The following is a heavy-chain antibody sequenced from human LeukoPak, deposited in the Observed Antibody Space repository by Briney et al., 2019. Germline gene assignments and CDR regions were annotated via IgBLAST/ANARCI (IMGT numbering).Heavy chain of an antibody. V-gene: IGHV4-38-2*02. CDR3: ARQYIDILTGYHRGELYWYFDL. J-gene: IGHJ2*01. Sequence: SETLSLTCTVSGYSINSGYFWGWIRQPPGMGLEWIGSIYSSGSTYYNPSLKSRVTISVDTSKNQFSLKLSSVTAADTAVYYCARQYIDILTGYHRGELYWYFDLWGRGTLVTVSS. D-gene: IGHD3-9*01. CDR1: GYSINSGYF. CDR2: IYSSGST.